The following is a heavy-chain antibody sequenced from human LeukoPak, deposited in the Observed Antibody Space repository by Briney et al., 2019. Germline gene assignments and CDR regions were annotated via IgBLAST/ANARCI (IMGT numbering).Heavy chain of an antibody. D-gene: IGHD5-12*01. CDR1: GGSISSGSYY. Sequence: SQTLSLTCTVSGGSISSGSYYWSWIRQPAGKGLEWIGRIYTSGSTNYNPSLKSRFTMSVDTSNNQFSLKLSSVTAAYTAVYYCARLLGYSGYGYYFDYWGQGTLVTVSS. J-gene: IGHJ4*02. V-gene: IGHV4-61*02. CDR2: IYTSGST. CDR3: ARLLGYSGYGYYFDY.